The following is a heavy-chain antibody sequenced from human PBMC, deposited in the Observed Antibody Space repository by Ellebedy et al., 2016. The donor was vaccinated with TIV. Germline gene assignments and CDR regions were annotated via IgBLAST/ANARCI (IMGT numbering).Heavy chain of an antibody. CDR3: VRGSRGWNGIDY. Sequence: GESLKISCAASGFTFSNHWMYWVRQGPGKGPVWVSRISPDGSDTNYEDSVRGRFTISRDNAKNTLYVQMSSLRVEDTAVYCCVRGSRGWNGIDYWGQGTLVTVSS. V-gene: IGHV3-74*01. J-gene: IGHJ4*02. CDR2: ISPDGSDT. CDR1: GFTFSNHW. D-gene: IGHD6-19*01.